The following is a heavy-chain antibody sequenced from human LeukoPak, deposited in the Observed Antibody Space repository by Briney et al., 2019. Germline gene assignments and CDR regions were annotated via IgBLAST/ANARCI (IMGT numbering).Heavy chain of an antibody. CDR1: GFTFSSYA. J-gene: IGHJ4*02. D-gene: IGHD4-17*01. V-gene: IGHV3-64*01. CDR3: ARVGDYGDY. Sequence: PGGSLRLSCAASGFTFSSYAMHWVRQAPGKGLEYVSAISSNGGSTYYANSVKGRFTLSRDNSKNTLYLQMNSLRAEDTAVYYCARVGDYGDYWGQGTLVTVSS. CDR2: ISSNGGST.